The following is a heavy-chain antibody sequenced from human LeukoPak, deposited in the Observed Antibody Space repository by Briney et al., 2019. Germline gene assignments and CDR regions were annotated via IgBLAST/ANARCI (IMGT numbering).Heavy chain of an antibody. V-gene: IGHV1-46*01. J-gene: IGHJ4*02. CDR1: GYTFTSYY. CDR3: ARDSLYGVVDY. D-gene: IGHD4-17*01. Sequence: ASVTVSCTTSGYTFTSYYIHWVRQAPGQGLEWMGIINPSGGSTSYAQKFQGRVTMTRDTSTSTVYMYLSSLRSEDTAVYYCARDSLYGVVDYWGQGTLVTVSS. CDR2: INPSGGST.